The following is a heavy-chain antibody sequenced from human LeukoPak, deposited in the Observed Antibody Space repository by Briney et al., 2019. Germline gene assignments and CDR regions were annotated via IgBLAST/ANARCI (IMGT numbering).Heavy chain of an antibody. J-gene: IGHJ4*02. CDR1: GGSISTSSYY. Sequence: PSETLSLTCTVSGGSISTSSYYWGWVRQPPGKVLEWIGNIFYSGSTYYSPSLKSRVTISLDTSRNQFSLKLNSVTAADTAVYYCARGPRHADCTGGVCSDYWGQGTLVTVSS. CDR3: ARGPRHADCTGGVCSDY. CDR2: IFYSGST. V-gene: IGHV4-39*07. D-gene: IGHD2-8*02.